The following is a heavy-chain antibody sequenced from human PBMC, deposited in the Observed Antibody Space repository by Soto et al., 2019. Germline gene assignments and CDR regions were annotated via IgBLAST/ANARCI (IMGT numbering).Heavy chain of an antibody. J-gene: IGHJ3*02. CDR1: GYTFTGYY. D-gene: IGHD4-17*01. Sequence: ASVKVSCKASGYTFTGYYMHRVRQAPGQGLEWMGWINPNSGGTNYAQKFQGWVTMTRDTSISTAYMELSRLRSDDTAVYYCAIGTDDYDAFDIWGQGTMVTVSS. V-gene: IGHV1-2*04. CDR2: INPNSGGT. CDR3: AIGTDDYDAFDI.